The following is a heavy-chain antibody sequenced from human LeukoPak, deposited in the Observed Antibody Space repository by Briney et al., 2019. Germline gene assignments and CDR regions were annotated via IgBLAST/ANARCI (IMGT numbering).Heavy chain of an antibody. CDR1: GGSVSSRSCH. Sequence: SETLSLTCSVSGGSVSSRSCHWGWIRQPPGKGLEWIGSIYYSGNTYYNPSLKSRVTISVDTSKDQFSLKLTSVTAADTAVYYCARSNGDYFAYIDYWAREPWSPSPQ. D-gene: IGHD4-17*01. V-gene: IGHV4-39*01. CDR2: IYYSGNT. CDR3: ARSNGDYFAYIDY. J-gene: IGHJ4*02.